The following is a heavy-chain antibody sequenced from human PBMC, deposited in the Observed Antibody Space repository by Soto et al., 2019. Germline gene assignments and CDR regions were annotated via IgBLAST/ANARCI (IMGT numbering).Heavy chain of an antibody. Sequence: QVQLVQSGAEVKKPGSSVKVSCKASGGTFSSYAISWVRQAPGQGLEWMGGIIPICGTANYAQKFQGRVTITADESTSTAYMELSSLRSEDTAVYYCARSDCGGDCYSSYYYYGMDVWGQGTTVTVSS. CDR3: ARSDCGGDCYSSYYYYGMDV. D-gene: IGHD2-21*02. V-gene: IGHV1-69*01. J-gene: IGHJ6*02. CDR2: IIPICGTA. CDR1: GGTFSSYA.